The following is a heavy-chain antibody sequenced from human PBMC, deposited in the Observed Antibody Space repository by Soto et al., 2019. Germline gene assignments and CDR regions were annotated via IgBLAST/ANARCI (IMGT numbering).Heavy chain of an antibody. CDR1: GFTFSNAW. Sequence: PGGSLRLSCAASGFTFSNAWMSWVRQAPGKGLEWVGRIKSKTDGGTTDYAAPVKGRFTISRDDSKNTLYLQMNSLKTEDTAVYYCTTGTTVTFYGMDVWGQGTTVTVS. D-gene: IGHD4-17*01. V-gene: IGHV3-15*01. J-gene: IGHJ6*02. CDR2: IKSKTDGGTT. CDR3: TTGTTVTFYGMDV.